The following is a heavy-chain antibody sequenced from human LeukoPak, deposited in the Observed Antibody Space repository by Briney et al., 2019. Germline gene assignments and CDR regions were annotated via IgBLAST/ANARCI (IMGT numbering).Heavy chain of an antibody. CDR1: GYTFTSYD. D-gene: IGHD1-26*01. Sequence: ASVKVSCKASGYTFTSYDINWVRQATGQGLEWMGWMNPNSGNTGYAQKFQGRLTMTRDTSISTAYMELSSLGSEDTAVYYCARPLSGSYYPEFDYWGQGTLVTVSS. CDR3: ARPLSGSYYPEFDY. J-gene: IGHJ4*02. V-gene: IGHV1-8*02. CDR2: MNPNSGNT.